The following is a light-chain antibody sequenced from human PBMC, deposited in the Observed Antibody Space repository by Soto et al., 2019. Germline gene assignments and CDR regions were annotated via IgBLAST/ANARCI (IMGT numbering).Light chain of an antibody. J-gene: IGLJ3*02. V-gene: IGLV1-44*01. CDR3: AAWDDSLKGWV. CDR1: SSNIGSYN. CDR2: SYN. Sequence: QSVLTQPPSASGTPGQRVTISCSGSSSNIGSYNVNWYQHLPGTAPKVLIHSYNQRPSGVPDRFSGSQSDTSASLAISDLQSEDEANYYCAAWDDSLKGWVFGGGTKLTVL.